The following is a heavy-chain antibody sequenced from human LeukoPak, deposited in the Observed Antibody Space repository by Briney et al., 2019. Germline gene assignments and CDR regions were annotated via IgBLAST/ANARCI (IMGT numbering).Heavy chain of an antibody. Sequence: GSSVKVSCKASGGTFSSYAISWVRQAPGQGLEWMGGIIPIFGTANYAQKFQGRVTITADESTSTAYMELSSLRSEDTAVYYCASPREDTAMGQFDYWGQGTLVTVSS. CDR1: GGTFSSYA. J-gene: IGHJ4*02. V-gene: IGHV1-69*01. CDR2: IIPIFGTA. CDR3: ASPREDTAMGQFDY. D-gene: IGHD5-18*01.